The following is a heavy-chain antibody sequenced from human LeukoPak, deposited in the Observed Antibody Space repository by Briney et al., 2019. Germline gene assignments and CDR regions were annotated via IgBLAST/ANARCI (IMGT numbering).Heavy chain of an antibody. Sequence: PSETLSLTCTVSGGSINSSTYYGGWIRQPPGKGLEWIGSIYYSGSTYYNPSLKSRVTIFVDTSKNQFSLELSSVTAADTAVYYCARHSRANRVFDYWGQGTLVTVSS. J-gene: IGHJ4*02. CDR3: ARHSRANRVFDY. V-gene: IGHV4-39*01. D-gene: IGHD2/OR15-2a*01. CDR2: IYYSGST. CDR1: GGSINSSTYY.